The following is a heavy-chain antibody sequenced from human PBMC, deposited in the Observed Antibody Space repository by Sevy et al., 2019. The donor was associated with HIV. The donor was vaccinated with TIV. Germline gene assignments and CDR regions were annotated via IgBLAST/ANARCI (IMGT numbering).Heavy chain of an antibody. D-gene: IGHD5-18*01. J-gene: IGHJ4*02. CDR3: TCGYGRFDF. Sequence: GGSLRLSCAASGFTFSGSAMYWVRQAPGKGLEWIARIRSITNDYTPAYAASVKGRFTISRDDSKNTAYLLMNSLKFDDTAVYFCTCGYGRFDFWGQGTLVTVSS. CDR1: GFTFSGSA. CDR2: IRSITNDYTP. V-gene: IGHV3-73*01.